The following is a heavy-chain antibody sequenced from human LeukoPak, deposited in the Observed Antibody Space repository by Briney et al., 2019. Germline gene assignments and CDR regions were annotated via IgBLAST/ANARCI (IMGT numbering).Heavy chain of an antibody. J-gene: IGHJ4*02. CDR1: GGTFSSYA. V-gene: IGHV1-69*13. CDR2: IIPIFGTA. CDR3: ARRLRPYDGSDY. D-gene: IGHD3-16*01. Sequence: GASVKVSCKASGGTFSSYAISWVRQAPGQGLEWMGGIIPIFGTANYAQKFQGRVTITADESTSTAYMELSSLRSEDTAVYYCARRLRPYDGSDYWGQGTLVTVSS.